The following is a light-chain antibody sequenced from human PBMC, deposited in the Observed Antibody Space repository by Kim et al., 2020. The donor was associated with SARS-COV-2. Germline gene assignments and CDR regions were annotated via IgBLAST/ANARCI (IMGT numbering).Light chain of an antibody. V-gene: IGLV2-8*01. CDR2: EVS. CDR1: SSDVGGNNH. J-gene: IGLJ2*01. Sequence: QSALTQPPSASGSPGQSVTISCTGTSSDVGGNNHVSWYQQHPGKVPKLMIYEVSERPSGVPDRFSGSKSGNAASLTVSGRQAEDEADYYCSSYGGSDNLIFGGGTQLTVL. CDR3: SSYGGSDNLI.